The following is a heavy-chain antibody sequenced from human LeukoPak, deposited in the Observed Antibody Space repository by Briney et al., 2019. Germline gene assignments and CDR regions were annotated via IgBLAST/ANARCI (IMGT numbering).Heavy chain of an antibody. V-gene: IGHV3-7*01. Sequence: GGSLRLSCAGSGFSLSSYWMSWVRQAPGKGLEWVANVQHIGGETYYVDSVKGRFTISRDNAKNSVYLQMNSLGADDTAVYYCATYSILNAREFRYWGQGTLVTVTS. J-gene: IGHJ1*01. CDR1: GFSLSSYW. D-gene: IGHD4-11*01. CDR2: VQHIGGET. CDR3: ATYSILNAREFRY.